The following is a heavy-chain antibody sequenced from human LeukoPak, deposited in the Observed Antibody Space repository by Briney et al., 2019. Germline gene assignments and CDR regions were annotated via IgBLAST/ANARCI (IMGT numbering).Heavy chain of an antibody. J-gene: IGHJ4*02. D-gene: IGHD4-17*01. CDR2: ISSGSSTI. CDR3: AKSTPIYGEGPNY. V-gene: IGHV3-48*02. CDR1: GFTFSSYS. Sequence: GSLRLSCAASGFTFSSYSMNWVRQAPGKGLEWVSYISSGSSTIYYADSVKGRFTISRDNAKNSLYLQMNSLRDEDTAVYYCAKSTPIYGEGPNYWGQGTLVTVSS.